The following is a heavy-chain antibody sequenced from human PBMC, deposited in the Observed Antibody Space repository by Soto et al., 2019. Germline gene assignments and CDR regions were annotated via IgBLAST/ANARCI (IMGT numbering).Heavy chain of an antibody. J-gene: IGHJ6*02. CDR1: GFTFISYA. CDR2: MSGSGVGT. V-gene: IGHV3-23*01. D-gene: IGHD3-10*01. CDR3: AHHLAGGVSIVWGVSRNGCRIYDGMDV. Sequence: QRLSCAAAGFTFISYAMSWVRQAQGQGLEWVSNMSGSGVGTYYADSVKGRITDSRDNSKKTLYLQMNSLRDEDTASYYGAHHLAGGVSIVWGVSRNGCRIYDGMDVWGQGTTVAVSS.